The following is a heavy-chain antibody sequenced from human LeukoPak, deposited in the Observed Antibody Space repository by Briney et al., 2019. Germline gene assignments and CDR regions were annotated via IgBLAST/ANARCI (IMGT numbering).Heavy chain of an antibody. CDR2: IRYDGSNK. CDR1: GFTFSSYG. CDR3: AKGPYGSGSYYKDPFGY. Sequence: GGSLRLSCAASGFTFSSYGMHWVRQAPGKGLEWVAFIRYDGSNKYYADSVKGRFTISRDNSKNTLYLQMNSLRAEDTAVYYCAKGPYGSGSYYKDPFGYWGQGTLVTVSS. D-gene: IGHD3-10*01. J-gene: IGHJ4*02. V-gene: IGHV3-30*02.